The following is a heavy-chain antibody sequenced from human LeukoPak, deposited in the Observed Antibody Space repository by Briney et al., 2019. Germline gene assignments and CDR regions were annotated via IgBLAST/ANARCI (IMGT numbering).Heavy chain of an antibody. CDR3: AREVYLANNRNYVDY. D-gene: IGHD1-14*01. CDR2: ISTNGGNT. Sequence: PGGSLRLSRAASGFTFSTYAMHSVRQAPGKGLECVSAISTNGGNTHYAHSVKGRFIISRDNSNNSLYLYMGSLRAEHMAVYYCAREVYLANNRNYVDYWGQGTLVTVSS. V-gene: IGHV3-64*01. J-gene: IGHJ4*02. CDR1: GFTFSTYA.